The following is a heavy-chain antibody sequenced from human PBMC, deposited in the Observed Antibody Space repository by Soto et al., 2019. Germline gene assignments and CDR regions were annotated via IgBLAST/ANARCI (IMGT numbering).Heavy chain of an antibody. CDR1: GGSISSGGYY. CDR2: IYYSGST. V-gene: IGHV4-31*03. Sequence: QVQLQESGPGLVKPSQTLSLTCTVSGGSISSGGYYWIWIRQHPGKGLEGIGYIYYSGSTYYNPSLKRRVTISVDTSKNQFSLKLSSVTAADTAVYYCARDQGDYDGSGRYTFDYWGQGTLVTVSS. CDR3: ARDQGDYDGSGRYTFDY. J-gene: IGHJ4*02. D-gene: IGHD3-10*01.